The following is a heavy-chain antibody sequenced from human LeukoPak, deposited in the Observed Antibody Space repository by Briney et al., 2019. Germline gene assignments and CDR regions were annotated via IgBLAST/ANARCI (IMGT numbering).Heavy chain of an antibody. CDR3: VRDYSGTHSFDY. CDR2: ISGSGGST. V-gene: IGHV3-23*01. D-gene: IGHD1-26*01. Sequence: GGSLRLSCAASGFTFSSYAMSWVRQAPGKGLEWVSAISGSGGSTYYADSVKGRFTISRDNSKDTLYLQMGSLRVEDTAVYYCVRDYSGTHSFDYWGQGTLVTVSS. CDR1: GFTFSSYA. J-gene: IGHJ4*02.